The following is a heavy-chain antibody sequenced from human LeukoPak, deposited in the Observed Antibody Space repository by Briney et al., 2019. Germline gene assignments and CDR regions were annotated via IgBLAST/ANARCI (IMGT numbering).Heavy chain of an antibody. CDR1: GGSFSGYY. D-gene: IGHD3-10*01. V-gene: IGHV4-34*01. Sequence: SETLSLTCAVYGGSFSGYYWSWIRRPPGKGLEWIGEINHSGSTNYNPSLKSRVTISVDTSKNQFSLKLSSVTAADTAVYYCARGGIGVRGVISYYFDYWGQGTLVTVSS. J-gene: IGHJ4*02. CDR2: INHSGST. CDR3: ARGGIGVRGVISYYFDY.